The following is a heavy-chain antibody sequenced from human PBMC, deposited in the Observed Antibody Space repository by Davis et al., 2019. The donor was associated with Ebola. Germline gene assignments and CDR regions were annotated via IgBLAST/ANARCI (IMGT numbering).Heavy chain of an antibody. CDR2: IYYSGST. J-gene: IGHJ5*02. CDR3: ARDRGYFVLWFDP. D-gene: IGHD5-12*01. Sequence: MPSETLSLTCTVSGGSISSSSYYWGWIRQPPGTGLEWIGSIYYSGSTYYNPSLKSRVTISVDTSKNQFSLKLSSVTAADTAVYYCARDRGYFVLWFDPWGQGTLVTVSS. CDR1: GGSISSSSYY. V-gene: IGHV4-39*07.